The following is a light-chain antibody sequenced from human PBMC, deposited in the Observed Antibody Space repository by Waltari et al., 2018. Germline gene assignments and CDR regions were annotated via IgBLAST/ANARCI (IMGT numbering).Light chain of an antibody. Sequence: DIQMTQSPSSVSASVGDTVTITCRASQDINNGLAWFQQKPGKTPKSLISAASSLRSGVPSRFSGSGFGTDFTLTISNLQPEDFAIYYCQKADSFPPYTFGQGTKVEIQ. J-gene: IGKJ2*01. CDR3: QKADSFPPYT. CDR2: AAS. CDR1: QDINNG. V-gene: IGKV1-12*01.